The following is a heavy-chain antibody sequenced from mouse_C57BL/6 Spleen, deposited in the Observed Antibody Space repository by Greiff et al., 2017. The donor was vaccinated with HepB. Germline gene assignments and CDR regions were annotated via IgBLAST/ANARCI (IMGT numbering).Heavy chain of an antibody. J-gene: IGHJ2*01. Sequence: VQLKQSGPGLVKPSQSLSLTCSVTGYSITSGYYWNWIRQFPGNKLEWMGYISYDGSNNYNPSLKNRISITRDTSKNQFFLKLNSVTTEDTATYYCARGGNYWGQGTTLTVSS. CDR2: ISYDGSN. CDR3: ARGGNY. CDR1: GYSITSGYY. V-gene: IGHV3-6*01.